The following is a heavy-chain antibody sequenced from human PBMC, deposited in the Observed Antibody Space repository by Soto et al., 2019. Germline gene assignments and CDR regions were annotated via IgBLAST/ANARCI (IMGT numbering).Heavy chain of an antibody. D-gene: IGHD3-22*01. J-gene: IGHJ4*02. CDR2: INHSGST. V-gene: IGHV4-34*01. CDR1: GGSFSGYY. CDR3: ARGLGLADYYDSSGYVY. Sequence: PSETLSLTCAVYGGSFSGYYWSWIRQPPGKGLEWIGEINHSGSTNYNPSLKSRVTISVDTSKNQFSLKLSSVTAADTAVYYCARGLGLADYYDSSGYVYWGQGTLVTVSS.